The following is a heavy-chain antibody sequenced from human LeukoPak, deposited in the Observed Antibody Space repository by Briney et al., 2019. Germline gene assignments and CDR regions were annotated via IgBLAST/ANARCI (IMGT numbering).Heavy chain of an antibody. CDR1: GGSISSYY. Sequence: SETLSLTCTVSGGSISSYYWSWIRQPPGKGLEWIGYIYYSGSTNYNPSLKSRVTISVDTSKNQFSLKLSSVTAADTAVYYCAREIRRRRGSSRTNWFDPWGQGTLVTVSS. D-gene: IGHD6-13*01. V-gene: IGHV4-59*01. CDR3: AREIRRRRGSSRTNWFDP. CDR2: IYYSGST. J-gene: IGHJ5*02.